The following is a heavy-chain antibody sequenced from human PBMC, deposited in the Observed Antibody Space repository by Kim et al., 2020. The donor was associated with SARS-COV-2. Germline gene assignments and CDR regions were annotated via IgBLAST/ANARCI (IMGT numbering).Heavy chain of an antibody. CDR1: GFTFDDYA. Sequence: GGSLRLSCAASGFTFDDYAMHWVRQAPGKGLEWVSGISWNSGSIGYADSVKGRFTISRDNAKNSLYLQMNSLRAEDTALYYCAKDGDSSSWSRSPYFDYWGQGTLVTVSS. CDR3: AKDGDSSSWSRSPYFDY. J-gene: IGHJ4*02. V-gene: IGHV3-9*01. D-gene: IGHD6-13*01. CDR2: ISWNSGSI.